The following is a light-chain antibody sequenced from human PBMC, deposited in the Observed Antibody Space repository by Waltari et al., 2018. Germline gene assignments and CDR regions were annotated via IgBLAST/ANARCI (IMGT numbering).Light chain of an antibody. J-gene: IGKJ3*01. CDR3: QQRSNWPLVT. CDR1: QSVSSY. Sequence: EIVFTQSPASLSLSPGERATLSCRASQSVSSYLAWYQQKPGQAPRRLIYDASNRATGIPARFSGSGSGTDFTLTISSLEPEDFAVYYCQQRSNWPLVTFGPGTKVDIK. V-gene: IGKV3-11*01. CDR2: DAS.